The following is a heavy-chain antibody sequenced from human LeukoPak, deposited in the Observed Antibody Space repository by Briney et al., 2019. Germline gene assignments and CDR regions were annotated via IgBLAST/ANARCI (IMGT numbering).Heavy chain of an antibody. CDR2: INPNSGGT. Sequence: VASVKVSCKAFGYTFTGYYMHWVRQAPGQGLEWMGWINPNSGGTNYAQKFQGRVTMTRDTSISTAYMELSRLRSDDTAVYYCARDRPSVAGTSDYWGQGTLVTVSS. CDR1: GYTFTGYY. J-gene: IGHJ4*02. CDR3: ARDRPSVAGTSDY. V-gene: IGHV1-2*02. D-gene: IGHD6-19*01.